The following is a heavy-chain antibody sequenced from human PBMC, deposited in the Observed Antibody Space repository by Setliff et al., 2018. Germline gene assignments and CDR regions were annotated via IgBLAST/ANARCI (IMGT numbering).Heavy chain of an antibody. J-gene: IGHJ3*01. D-gene: IGHD3-22*01. Sequence: PSETLSLTCTVSGASLRSGSNYWGWFRQPAGKGLEWIGRIYTDGTTNYNPSLKSRVSISADTSMNHFSLRMTSVSAADTAVYYCARDPHYDPTYSLPGHAFDFWGQGIMVTVS. CDR3: ARDPHYDPTYSLPGHAFDF. CDR1: GASLRSGSNY. V-gene: IGHV4-61*02. CDR2: IYTDGTT.